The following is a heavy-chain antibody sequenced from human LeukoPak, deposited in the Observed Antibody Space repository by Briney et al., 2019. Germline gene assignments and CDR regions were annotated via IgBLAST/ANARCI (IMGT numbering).Heavy chain of an antibody. J-gene: IGHJ4*02. D-gene: IGHD3-3*01. V-gene: IGHV4-39*01. CDR2: IYYSGTT. CDR1: GGSICSSSYS. CDR3: ARLRFDFWSGYTHPYFDY. Sequence: SETLSLTCTVSGGSICSSSYSWGWIRQPPGKGLEWIGSIYYSGTTYYNPSLKSRVTISVDTSKIQFSLKLSSVAATDTAVYFRARLRFDFWSGYTHPYFDYWGQGTLVTVSS.